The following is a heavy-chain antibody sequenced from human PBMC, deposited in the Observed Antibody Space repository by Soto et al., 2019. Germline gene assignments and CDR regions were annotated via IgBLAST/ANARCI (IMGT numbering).Heavy chain of an antibody. CDR3: ASYQQSYAFDI. J-gene: IGHJ3*02. D-gene: IGHD2-2*01. V-gene: IGHV4-31*03. CDR1: GGSISSGGYY. CDR2: IFYSGST. Sequence: SETLSLTCTVSGGSISSGGYYWSWIRQHPGKGLEWIGYIFYSGSTYYNPSLKSRVTISVDTSKNQFSLKLSSVTAADTAVYYCASYQQSYAFDIWGQGTMVTFSS.